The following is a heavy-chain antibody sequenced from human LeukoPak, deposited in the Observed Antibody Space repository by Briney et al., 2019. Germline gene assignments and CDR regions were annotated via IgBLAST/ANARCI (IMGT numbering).Heavy chain of an antibody. Sequence: GASVKVSCKASGYTFTSYAMHWVRQAPGQGLEWMGWINTNTGNPTYAQGFTGRFVFSLDTSVSTAYLQISSLKAEETAVYYCARDDYVWGIDCWGQRTLVSASS. V-gene: IGHV7-4-1*02. CDR1: GYTFTSYA. D-gene: IGHD3-16*01. CDR2: INTNTGNP. CDR3: ARDDYVWGIDC. J-gene: IGHJ4*02.